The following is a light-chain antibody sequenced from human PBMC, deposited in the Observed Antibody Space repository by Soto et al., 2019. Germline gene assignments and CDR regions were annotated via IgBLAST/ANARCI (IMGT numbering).Light chain of an antibody. CDR2: LEGSGSY. V-gene: IGLV4-60*02. Sequence: QPVLTQSSSASASLGSXVKLTCTLSSGHSSYIIAWHQQQPGKAPRYLMKLEGSGSYNKGSGVPDRFSGSSSGADRYLTISNLQFEDEADYYCETWDSNSWVFGGGTKLTVL. CDR3: ETWDSNSWV. J-gene: IGLJ3*02. CDR1: SGHSSYI.